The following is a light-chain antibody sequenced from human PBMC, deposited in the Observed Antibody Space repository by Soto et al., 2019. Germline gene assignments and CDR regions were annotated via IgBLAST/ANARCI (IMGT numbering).Light chain of an antibody. J-gene: IGLJ3*02. CDR2: EGN. Sequence: QSALTQPASVTGSPGQSITISCTGTSSDVFSYDAVSWYQHHPGKAPKLIIYEGNKRSSGVSNRFTGSRSGNMASLTISGLQAEDEADYYCCPYVYTNSWVFGGGTKLTVL. CDR1: SSDVFSYDA. V-gene: IGLV2-23*01. CDR3: CPYVYTNSWV.